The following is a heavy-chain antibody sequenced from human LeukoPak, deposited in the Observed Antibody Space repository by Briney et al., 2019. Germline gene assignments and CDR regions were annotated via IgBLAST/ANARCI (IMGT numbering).Heavy chain of an antibody. J-gene: IGHJ4*02. CDR1: HYTFTSYG. CDR2: ISAYNGNT. V-gene: IGHV1-18*01. D-gene: IGHD3-10*01. CDR3: ATDPLWFGELPPNFDY. Sequence: ASVKVSCKASHYTFTSYGISWVRQAPGQGLEWMGWISAYNGNTNYAQKLQGRVTLTTDTFTNTAYMELRSLRSDDTAVYYCATDPLWFGELPPNFDYWGQGTLVTVSS.